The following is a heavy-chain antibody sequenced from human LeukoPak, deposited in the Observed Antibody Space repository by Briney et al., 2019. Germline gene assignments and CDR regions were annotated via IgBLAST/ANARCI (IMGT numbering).Heavy chain of an antibody. V-gene: IGHV4-38-2*02. CDR2: IYHTWST. CDR1: GYSISSGYY. Sequence: SETLSLTCTVSGYSISSGYYWGWIRQPPGKGLEWIGNIYHTWSTYYNPSLKSRITMSVDTSKNQFSLKLSSVTAADTAVYYCAREAIAARAFDIWGQGTMVTVSS. D-gene: IGHD6-6*01. J-gene: IGHJ3*02. CDR3: AREAIAARAFDI.